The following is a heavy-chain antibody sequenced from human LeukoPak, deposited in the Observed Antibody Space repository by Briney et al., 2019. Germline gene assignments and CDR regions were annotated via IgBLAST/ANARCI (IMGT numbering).Heavy chain of an antibody. Sequence: GASVKVSCKASGYTFTGYYMHWARQAPGRGLEWMGWVNPNSGGTNYAQKFQGRVTMTRDTSISTAYMELSRLRSDDTAVYYCARQWLRFPHYYYYYMDVWGKGTTVTISS. D-gene: IGHD5-12*01. J-gene: IGHJ6*03. CDR3: ARQWLRFPHYYYYYMDV. CDR2: VNPNSGGT. CDR1: GYTFTGYY. V-gene: IGHV1-2*02.